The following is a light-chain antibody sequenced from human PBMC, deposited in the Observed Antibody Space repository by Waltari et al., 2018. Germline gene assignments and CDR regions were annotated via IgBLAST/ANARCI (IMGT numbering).Light chain of an antibody. Sequence: QSVLTQPPSVSGAPGPRVPISCPGSGSNIGAGYDVHWYQQLPRAAPKLLIYGSTSRPLGVPDRFFGSTSGTSASLAITGLQAEDEADYYCQSYDTSLRVVFGGGTKLTVL. CDR2: GST. CDR3: QSYDTSLRVV. CDR1: GSNIGAGYD. J-gene: IGLJ3*02. V-gene: IGLV1-40*01.